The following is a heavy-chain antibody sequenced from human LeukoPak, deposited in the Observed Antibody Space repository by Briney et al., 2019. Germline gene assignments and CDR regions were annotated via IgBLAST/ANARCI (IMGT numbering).Heavy chain of an antibody. V-gene: IGHV3-64*02. CDR1: GFTFSSYA. CDR2: INTDEDST. J-gene: IGHJ4*02. CDR3: VRAGYTSGWFLDD. Sequence: PGESLRLSCAASGFTFSSYAFHWVRQAPGKGLEYVSAINTDEDSTYYAESVRGRFTISMDNSRNTLYLQMGTLRIEDTAVYYCVRAGYTSGWFLDDWGQGTLVTVSS. D-gene: IGHD6-19*01.